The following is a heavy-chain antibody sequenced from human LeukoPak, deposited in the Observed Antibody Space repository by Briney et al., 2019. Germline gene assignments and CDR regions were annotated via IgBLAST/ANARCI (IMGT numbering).Heavy chain of an antibody. Sequence: ASVKVSCKASGYTFTSYDINWVRQATGQGLEWMGWMNRNSGNTGYAQKFQGRVTMTRNTSISTAYMELSSLRSEDTAVYYCARSTHIYYDFSSGYYYSGCDYWGQGTLVTVSS. J-gene: IGHJ4*02. CDR1: GYTFTSYD. D-gene: IGHD3-3*01. CDR2: MNRNSGNT. V-gene: IGHV1-8*01. CDR3: ARSTHIYYDFSSGYYYSGCDY.